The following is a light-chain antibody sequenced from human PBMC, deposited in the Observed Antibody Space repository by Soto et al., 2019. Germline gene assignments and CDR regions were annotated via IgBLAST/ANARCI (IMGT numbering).Light chain of an antibody. CDR2: DVS. CDR1: SSDVGGYKY. J-gene: IGLJ1*01. Sequence: QSALTQPASVSGSPGQSIAISCTGTSSDVGGYKYVSWYQQHPGKAPKLMIYDVSNRPSGVSDRFSASKSGNTASLTISGLQAEDEADYYCTSYTSSSTYVFATGTKLTVL. CDR3: TSYTSSSTYV. V-gene: IGLV2-14*01.